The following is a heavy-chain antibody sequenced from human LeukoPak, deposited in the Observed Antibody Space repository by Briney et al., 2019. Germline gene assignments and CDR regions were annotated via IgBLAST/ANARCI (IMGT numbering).Heavy chain of an antibody. Sequence: GASVKVSCKASGYTFTTYAMNWVRQAPGQGLEWMGWINTHTGNPRYGQGFTGRFVFSLDTSVNTAYLQINSLKSEDTATYYCTRDNSGIDFWGQGTLVTVSS. CDR3: TRDNSGIDF. CDR2: INTHTGNP. CDR1: GYTFTTYA. V-gene: IGHV7-4-1*02. J-gene: IGHJ4*02. D-gene: IGHD3-10*01.